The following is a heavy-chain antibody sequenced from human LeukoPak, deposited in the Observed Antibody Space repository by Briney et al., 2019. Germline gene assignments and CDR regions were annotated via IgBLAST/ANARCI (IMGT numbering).Heavy chain of an antibody. Sequence: ASVKVSCKASGYTFTGYYMHWVRQAPGQGLEWMGWINLISDGTNYAQKFQGRVTMTRDTSISTAYMELSRLRSDDTAVYYCARDRSWGDYGPGIAFDIWGQGTMATVSS. CDR3: ARDRSWGDYGPGIAFDI. D-gene: IGHD4-17*01. CDR2: INLISDGT. J-gene: IGHJ3*02. CDR1: GYTFTGYY. V-gene: IGHV1-2*02.